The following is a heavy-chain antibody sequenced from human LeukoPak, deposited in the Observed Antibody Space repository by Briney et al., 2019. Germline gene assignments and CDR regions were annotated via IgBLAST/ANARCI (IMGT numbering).Heavy chain of an antibody. J-gene: IGHJ4*02. CDR3: ARGRGSASYYGSKVVYVDH. CDR2: IYTTGST. CDR1: DGSISSHY. Sequence: SETLSLTCSVSDGSISSHYWSWIRQPPGKGLEWIGYIYTTGSTNYNPSLKSRVVISIDTSKNQFSLKMTYVTAADTALYYCARGRGSASYYGSKVVYVDHWGQGTPVTVSS. D-gene: IGHD1-26*01. V-gene: IGHV4-59*11.